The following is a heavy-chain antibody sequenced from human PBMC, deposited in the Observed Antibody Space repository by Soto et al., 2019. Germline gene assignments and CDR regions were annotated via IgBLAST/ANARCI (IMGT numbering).Heavy chain of an antibody. V-gene: IGHV1-3*01. CDR1: GYTFTSYG. CDR2: INAGNGNT. J-gene: IGHJ6*02. CDR3: ARDPNDSSAGNHHYYVMDV. Sequence: ASVKVSCKASGYTFTSYGIHWVRQAPGQRLEWTGWINAGNGNTKYSEKFQGRVTITRDTSASTAYLELSSLRSEDTAVYYCARDPNDSSAGNHHYYVMDVWGQGTTVTVSS. D-gene: IGHD3-22*01.